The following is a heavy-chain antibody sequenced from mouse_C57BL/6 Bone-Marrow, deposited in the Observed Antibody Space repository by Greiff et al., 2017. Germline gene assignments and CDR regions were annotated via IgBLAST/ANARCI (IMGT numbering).Heavy chain of an antibody. CDR3: ARPYNSNYWYFDV. CDR1: GYTFTSYW. D-gene: IGHD2-5*01. CDR2: IYPGSGST. V-gene: IGHV1-55*01. J-gene: IGHJ1*03. Sequence: QVLLQQPGAELVKPGASVQLSCKASGYTFTSYWITWVKQTPGQGLEWIGDIYPGSGSTNYNEKFKSKVTLTVDTSSSTAYMQLSSLTSEDSAVYYCARPYNSNYWYFDVWGTGTTVTVSS.